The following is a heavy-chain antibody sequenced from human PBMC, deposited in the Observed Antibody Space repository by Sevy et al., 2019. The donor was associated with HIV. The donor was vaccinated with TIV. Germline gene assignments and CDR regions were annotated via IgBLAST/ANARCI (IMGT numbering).Heavy chain of an antibody. J-gene: IGHJ4*02. V-gene: IGHV3-64D*06. CDR2: ISSNGGST. D-gene: IGHD3-3*01. CDR1: GFTFSSYA. CDR3: VKDFGGRGGIN. Sequence: GGSLRLSCSASGFTFSSYAMHWVRQAPGKGLEYVSAISSNGGSTYYADSVKGRFTISSNNSKNTLYLQMSRLRAEDTAVYYCVKDFGGRGGINWGQGTLVTVSS.